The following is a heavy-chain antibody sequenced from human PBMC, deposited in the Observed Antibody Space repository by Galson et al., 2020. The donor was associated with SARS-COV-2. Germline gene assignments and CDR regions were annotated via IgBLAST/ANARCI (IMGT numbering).Heavy chain of an antibody. V-gene: IGHV3-30*02. J-gene: IGHJ4*02. D-gene: IGHD4-4*01. CDR2: IRNDGSDK. CDR1: GFTFSDYS. CDR3: AKELST. Sequence: GGPLRLSCTASGFTFSDYSMHWVRQAPGKGLEWVAFIRNDGSDKYYADSVKGRFTISRDSSKSTLYLQMNSLRPDDTAVYYCAKELSTGGQGTLVTVSS.